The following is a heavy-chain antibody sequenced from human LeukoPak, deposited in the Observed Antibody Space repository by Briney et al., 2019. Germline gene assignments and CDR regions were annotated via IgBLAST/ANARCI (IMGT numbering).Heavy chain of an antibody. CDR1: GGSISSYY. J-gene: IGHJ3*02. V-gene: IGHV4-34*01. Sequence: SETLSLTCTVSGGSISSYYWSWIRQPPGKGLEWIGEINHSGSTNYNPSPRSRVTISVDTSKNQFSLKFTSMTAADTAVYYCARSSKTQWLSPGDGFDIWGRGTLVTVSS. CDR3: ARSSKTQWLSPGDGFDI. CDR2: INHSGST. D-gene: IGHD6-19*01.